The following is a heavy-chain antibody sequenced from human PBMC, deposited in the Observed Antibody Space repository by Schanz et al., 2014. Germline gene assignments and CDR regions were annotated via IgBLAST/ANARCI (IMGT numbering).Heavy chain of an antibody. Sequence: QVQLQQWGAGLLKPSETLSLTCAVYGGSFSGYYWSWIRQPPGKGLEWIAEINHGGSTNYNPSLKSRVPISVDTPKTQFSLPLTSRTAADTAVYYCARDTTWRLDLWGRGTLVTVSS. CDR2: INHGGST. CDR3: ARDTTWRLDL. CDR1: GGSFSGYY. V-gene: IGHV4-34*01. D-gene: IGHD1-1*01. J-gene: IGHJ2*01.